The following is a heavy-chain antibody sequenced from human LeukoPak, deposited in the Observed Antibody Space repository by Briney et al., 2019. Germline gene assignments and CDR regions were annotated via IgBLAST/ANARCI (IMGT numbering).Heavy chain of an antibody. D-gene: IGHD4-17*01. CDR3: ASTVTGHGWFDP. CDR1: GGSISSSSYY. Sequence: PSETLSLTCTVSGGSISSSSYYRGWIRQPPGKGLEWIGSIYYSGSTYYNPSLKSRVTISVDTSKNQFSLKLSSVTAADTAVYYCASTVTGHGWFDPWGQGTLVTVSS. CDR2: IYYSGST. J-gene: IGHJ5*02. V-gene: IGHV4-39*07.